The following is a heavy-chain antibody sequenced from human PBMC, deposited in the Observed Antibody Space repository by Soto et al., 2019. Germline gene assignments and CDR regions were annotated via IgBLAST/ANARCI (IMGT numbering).Heavy chain of an antibody. D-gene: IGHD6-19*01. CDR2: ISGSGGST. CDR3: ANEVSGWRTRDY. CDR1: GFTFSSYA. V-gene: IGHV3-23*01. Sequence: EVQLLESGGGLVQPGGSLRLSCAASGFTFSSYAMSWVRQAPGKGLEWVSAISGSGGSTYYADSVKGRFTIARDNSKNTLYLQMNSLRAEDTAVYYCANEVSGWRTRDYWGQGTLVTVSS. J-gene: IGHJ4*02.